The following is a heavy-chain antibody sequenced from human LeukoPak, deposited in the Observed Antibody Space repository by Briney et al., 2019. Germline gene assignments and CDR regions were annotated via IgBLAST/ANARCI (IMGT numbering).Heavy chain of an antibody. CDR2: IRGSGDST. D-gene: IGHD3-22*01. CDR1: GFPFSAYA. Sequence: GGSLTLSCAASGFPFSAYAMSWVRQAPGKGMGWVSGIRGSGDSTYYAGSVKGRSTIYRDNSKNTLYLQMNSLRAEDTALYYCAKDRAYYSDSSGYYLVRAYDYWGQGTLVTVSS. CDR3: AKDRAYYSDSSGYYLVRAYDY. V-gene: IGHV3-23*01. J-gene: IGHJ4*02.